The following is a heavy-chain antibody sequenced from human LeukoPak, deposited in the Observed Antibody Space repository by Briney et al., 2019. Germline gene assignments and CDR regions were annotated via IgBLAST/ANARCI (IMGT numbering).Heavy chain of an antibody. CDR1: GASISSYY. D-gene: IGHD6-13*01. CDR3: ASGPYPAAGTDHQFDY. CDR2: IFYSGST. V-gene: IGHV4-59*01. Sequence: SETLSPTCTVSGASISSYYWSWIRQPPGKGLEWIGYIFYSGSTLYNPSLQSRVTISVDTSKNQISLKLTSVTAADTAVYYCASGPYPAAGTDHQFDYWGRGTLVTVSS. J-gene: IGHJ4*02.